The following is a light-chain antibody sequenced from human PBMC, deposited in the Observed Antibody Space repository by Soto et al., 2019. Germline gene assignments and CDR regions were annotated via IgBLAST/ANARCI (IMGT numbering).Light chain of an antibody. CDR2: DVN. J-gene: IGLJ2*01. Sequence: HSALTQPASVSGSPGKSITLSCTGTSSDIGCYDYVSWYQRHPGKAPKLIIYDVNNRPSGVSNRFSGSKSGNTASLSISGIQAEDEGDYYYTSSASGSSHVVFGGGTKLTVL. V-gene: IGLV2-14*01. CDR1: SSDIGCYDY. CDR3: TSSASGSSHVV.